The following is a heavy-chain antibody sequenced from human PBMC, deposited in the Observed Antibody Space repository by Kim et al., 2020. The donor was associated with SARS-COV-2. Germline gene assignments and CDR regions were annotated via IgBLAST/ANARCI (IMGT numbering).Heavy chain of an antibody. CDR1: GFTFSSYA. CDR3: AKEGYFFPFDY. Sequence: GGSLRLSCAASGFTFSSYAMSWVRQAPGKGLKWVSAISGSGGSTYYADSVKGRFTISRDNSKHTLYLQMYSLRAEDTAVYYCAKEGYFFPFDYCGQGTLVTVSS. CDR2: ISGSGGST. D-gene: IGHD3-9*01. J-gene: IGHJ4*02. V-gene: IGHV3-23*01.